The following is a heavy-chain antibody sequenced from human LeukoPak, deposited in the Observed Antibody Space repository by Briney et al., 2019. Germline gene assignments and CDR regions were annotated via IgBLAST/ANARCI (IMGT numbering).Heavy chain of an antibody. J-gene: IGHJ5*02. CDR2: IYHSGST. CDR1: GYSISSGYY. D-gene: IGHD3-3*01. V-gene: IGHV4-38-2*02. CDR3: ARDEAKYYDFWSGYCWFDP. Sequence: SETLSLTCKVSGYSISSGYYWGWIRQPPGKGLEWIEIIYHSGSTYYNPSLKSRVTISVDTSKNQFSLKLSSVTAADTAVYYCARDEAKYYDFWSGYCWFDPRGQGTLVTVSS.